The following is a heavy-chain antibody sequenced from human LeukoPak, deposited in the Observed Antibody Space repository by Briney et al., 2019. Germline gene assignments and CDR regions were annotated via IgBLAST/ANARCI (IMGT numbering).Heavy chain of an antibody. V-gene: IGHV4-34*01. CDR2: INHSGST. D-gene: IGHD6-13*01. CDR3: ARSRTWAISSSWFKREAYYFDY. CDR1: GGSFSGYY. J-gene: IGHJ4*02. Sequence: SETLSLTCAVYGGSFSGYYWSWIRQPPGKGLEWIGEINHSGSTNYNPSLKSRVTISVDTSKNQFSLRLSSVTAADTAVYFCARSRTWAISSSWFKREAYYFDYWGQGTLVTVSS.